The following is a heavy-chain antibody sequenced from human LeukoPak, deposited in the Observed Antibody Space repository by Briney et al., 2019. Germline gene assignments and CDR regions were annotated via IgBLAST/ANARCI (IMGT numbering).Heavy chain of an antibody. CDR3: ATPGYCSSTSCSNWFDP. CDR2: MNPNSGGT. Sequence: GASVKVSCKASGYTFTGYYMHWVRQAPGQGLEWMGRMNPNSGGTNYAQKFQGRVTMTRDTSISTAYMELSRLRSDDTAAYYCATPGYCSSTSCSNWFDPWGQGTLVTVSS. CDR1: GYTFTGYY. D-gene: IGHD2-2*01. J-gene: IGHJ5*02. V-gene: IGHV1-2*06.